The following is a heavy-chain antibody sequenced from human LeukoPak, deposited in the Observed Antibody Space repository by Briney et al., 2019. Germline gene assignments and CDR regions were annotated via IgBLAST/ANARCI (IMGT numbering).Heavy chain of an antibody. CDR2: ISSSSSYI. Sequence: GGSLRLSCAASGFTFSSYSMNWVRQAPGKGLEWVSSISSSSSYIYYADSVKGRFTISRDNAKNSLYLQMNSLRAEDTAVYYCARETPRRGETRDGYRWGQGTVVTVSS. J-gene: IGHJ4*02. CDR3: ARETPRRGETRDGYR. CDR1: GFTFSSYS. V-gene: IGHV3-21*01. D-gene: IGHD5-24*01.